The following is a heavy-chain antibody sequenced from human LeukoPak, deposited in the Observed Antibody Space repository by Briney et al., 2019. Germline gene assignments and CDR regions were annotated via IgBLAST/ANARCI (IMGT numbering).Heavy chain of an antibody. CDR2: IYFSGMT. CDR3: ASLNYGGSAPFFDY. Sequence: SETLSLTCNVSGASISDRRYYWAWIRQPPGKGLEWIAHIYFSGMTFSNPSLTSRVSILVDTSKNHFSLQLSSLTAADTAVYFCASLNYGGSAPFFDYWGQGSLVTVSS. CDR1: GASISDRRYY. J-gene: IGHJ4*02. D-gene: IGHD4-23*01. V-gene: IGHV4-39*02.